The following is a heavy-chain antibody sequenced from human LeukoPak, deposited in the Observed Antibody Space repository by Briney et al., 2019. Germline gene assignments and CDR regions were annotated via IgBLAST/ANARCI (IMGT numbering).Heavy chain of an antibody. CDR3: ARSGGDCSSTSCYRTYYYYYMDV. V-gene: IGHV1-46*01. CDR1: GYTLTELS. Sequence: ASVKVSCKVSGYTLTELSMHWVRQAPGKGLEWMGIINPSGGSTSYAQKFQGRVTMTRDMSTSTVYMELSSLRSEDTAVYYCARSGGDCSSTSCYRTYYYYYMDVWGKGTTVTVSS. J-gene: IGHJ6*03. D-gene: IGHD2-2*02. CDR2: INPSGGST.